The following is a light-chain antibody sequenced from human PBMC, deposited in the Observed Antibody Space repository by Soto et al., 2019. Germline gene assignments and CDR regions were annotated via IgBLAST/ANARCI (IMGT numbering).Light chain of an antibody. V-gene: IGKV1-5*03. J-gene: IGKJ2*01. CDR2: KAS. CDR3: QQYNSYSPYT. CDR1: QSISIW. Sequence: DIQMTQSPSTLSASVGDRVTITCRASQSISIWLAWYQQKPGKAPKVLIYKASSVESGVPSRFSGSGSGTEFTLTISSLQPDDFATYYCQQYNSYSPYTFGQGTKLEIK.